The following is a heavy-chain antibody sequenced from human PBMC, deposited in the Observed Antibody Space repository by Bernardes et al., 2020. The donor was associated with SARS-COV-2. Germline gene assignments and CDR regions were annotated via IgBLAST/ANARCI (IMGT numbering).Heavy chain of an antibody. CDR1: GFTFNTYA. D-gene: IGHD5-18*01. CDR3: AKADRGAKQGRGYNYGSPYDY. CDR2: ISGTTSDT. V-gene: IGHV3-23*01. J-gene: IGHJ4*02. Sequence: GGSLRLSCAASGFTFNTYAMSWVRQAPGKGLDWVSVISGTTSDTFYADSVRGRFTISRDNSKNTLYLQMNSLRIEDTAVYYCAKADRGAKQGRGYNYGSPYDYWCQGTLVTVSS.